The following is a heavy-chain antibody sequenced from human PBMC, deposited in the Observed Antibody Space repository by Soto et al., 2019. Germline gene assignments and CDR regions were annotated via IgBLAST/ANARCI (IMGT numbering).Heavy chain of an antibody. D-gene: IGHD5-18*01. J-gene: IGHJ3*02. Sequence: QVQLVESGGGVVQPGRSLRLSCAASGFTFSSYGMHWVRQAPGKGLEWVAVIWYDGSNKYYADSVKGRFTISRDNSKNTLYLQMNSLRAEDTAVYYCARDPTISIYSYGHDAFDIWGQGTMVTVSS. CDR1: GFTFSSYG. CDR3: ARDPTISIYSYGHDAFDI. CDR2: IWYDGSNK. V-gene: IGHV3-33*01.